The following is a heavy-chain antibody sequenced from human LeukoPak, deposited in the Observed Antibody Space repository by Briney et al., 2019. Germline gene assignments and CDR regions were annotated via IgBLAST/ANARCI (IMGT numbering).Heavy chain of an antibody. V-gene: IGHV1-69*01. CDR1: GGTFSSYA. CDR3: ARGGIAAAGTYAIDY. D-gene: IGHD6-13*01. CDR2: IIPIFGTA. Sequence: ASVKVSCKASGGTFSSYAISWVRQAPGQGLEWMGGIIPIFGTANYAQKFQGRVTITADESTSTAYMELSSLRSEDTAVYYCARGGIAAAGTYAIDYWGQGTLVTVSS. J-gene: IGHJ4*02.